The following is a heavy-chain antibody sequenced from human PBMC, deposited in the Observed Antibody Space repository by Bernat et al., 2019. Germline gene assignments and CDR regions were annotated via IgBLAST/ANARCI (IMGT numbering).Heavy chain of an antibody. J-gene: IGHJ6*01. CDR1: GITFSDYG. Sequence: VQLVESGGGVVQPGGYLRLSCAASGITFSDYGMDWVRQAPGKGTEWVAFVRYDGSNKYYADSVKGRFTISRDNSKITLYLQMTSLRPEDTAVYYCAKDHPYGMDFWGQGTTVTVSS. CDR2: VRYDGSNK. CDR3: AKDHPYGMDF. V-gene: IGHV3-30*02.